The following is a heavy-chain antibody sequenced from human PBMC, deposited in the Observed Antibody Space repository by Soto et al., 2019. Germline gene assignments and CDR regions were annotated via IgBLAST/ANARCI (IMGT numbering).Heavy chain of an antibody. D-gene: IGHD1-26*01. V-gene: IGHV4-39*01. J-gene: IGHJ4*02. Sequence: SETLSLTCTVSGGSISSSSYYWGWIRQPPGKGLEWIGSIYYSGSTYYNPSLKSRVTISVDTSKNQFSLKLTSVTAADTAVYYCARRNSGSYFNYWGQGTLVTVPS. CDR1: GGSISSSSYY. CDR2: IYYSGST. CDR3: ARRNSGSYFNY.